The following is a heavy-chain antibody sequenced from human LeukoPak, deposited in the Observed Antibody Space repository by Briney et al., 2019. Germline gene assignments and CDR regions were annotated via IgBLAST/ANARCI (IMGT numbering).Heavy chain of an antibody. CDR1: GFTFGSYS. V-gene: IGHV3-23*01. CDR3: ASLYYYYYVMDV. Sequence: GGSLRLSCVASGFTFGSYSMNWVRQAPGKGLEWVSGISTNGGSTYYADSVKGRFTISRDNSKNTLYLQMNSLRAEDTAVYYCASLYYYYYVMDVWGQGTTVTVSS. CDR2: ISTNGGST. J-gene: IGHJ6*02.